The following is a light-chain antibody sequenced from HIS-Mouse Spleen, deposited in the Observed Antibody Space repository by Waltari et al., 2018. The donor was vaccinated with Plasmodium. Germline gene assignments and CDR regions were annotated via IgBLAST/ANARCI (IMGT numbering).Light chain of an antibody. CDR3: CSYAGSSTNWV. J-gene: IGLJ3*02. CDR1: SSDVGSYNL. CDR2: EGS. V-gene: IGLV2-23*01. Sequence: LTQPASVSGSPGQSITISCTGTSSDVGSYNLVSWYQQHPGKAPKLMIYEGSKRPSGVSNRFSCSKSGNPASLTISGLQAEDEADYYCCSYAGSSTNWVFGGGTKLTVL.